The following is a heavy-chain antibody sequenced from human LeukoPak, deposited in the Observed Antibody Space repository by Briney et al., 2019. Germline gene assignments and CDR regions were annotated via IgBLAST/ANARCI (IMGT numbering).Heavy chain of an antibody. Sequence: GGSLRLSCAASGSTFSSYEMNWVRQAPGKGLEWVSYISSSGSTIYYADSVKGRFTISRDNARNSLYLQMNSLRAEDTAVYYCARDGLAAATLHWCFDLWGRGTLVTVSS. D-gene: IGHD2-15*01. V-gene: IGHV3-48*03. CDR1: GSTFSSYE. CDR2: ISSSGSTI. CDR3: ARDGLAAATLHWCFDL. J-gene: IGHJ2*01.